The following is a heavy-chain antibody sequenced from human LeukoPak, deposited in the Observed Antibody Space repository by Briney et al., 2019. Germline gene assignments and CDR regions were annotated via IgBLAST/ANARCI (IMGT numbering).Heavy chain of an antibody. Sequence: SETLSLTCTVSGDSISTYHWHWLRQSPAQGLEWIGLLYDSGRTYYNPSLKSRVTISVDTSKNQFSLKLSSVTAADTAVYYCARRDIVVVPAANGNWFDPWGQGTLVTVSS. CDR2: LYDSGRT. CDR1: GDSISTYH. D-gene: IGHD2-2*01. V-gene: IGHV4-59*12. J-gene: IGHJ5*02. CDR3: ARRDIVVVPAANGNWFDP.